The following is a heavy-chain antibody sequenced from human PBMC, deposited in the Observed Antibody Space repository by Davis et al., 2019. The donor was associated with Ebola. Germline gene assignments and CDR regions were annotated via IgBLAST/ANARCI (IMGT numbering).Heavy chain of an antibody. CDR1: GGSVSSGGYS. Sequence: PSETLSLTCTVSGGSVSSGGYSWSWTRQPPGKGLEWIGSIFDSGRTNYNPSLKSRVTISVDRSKNQFSLKLSSVTAADTAVYYCARGGCSSTSCYTAYYYGMDVWGQGTTVTVSS. CDR3: ARGGCSSTSCYTAYYYGMDV. CDR2: IFDSGRT. J-gene: IGHJ6*02. V-gene: IGHV4-30-2*01. D-gene: IGHD2-2*02.